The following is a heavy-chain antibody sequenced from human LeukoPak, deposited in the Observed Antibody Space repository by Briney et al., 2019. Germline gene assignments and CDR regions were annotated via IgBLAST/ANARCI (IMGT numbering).Heavy chain of an antibody. CDR3: ASRAKLYSGSGSPGDAFEI. CDR2: IYYTGST. D-gene: IGHD3-10*01. Sequence: PSETLSLTCLVSGVSITTNYWSWFRQPPGKGLEWIGCIYYTGSTNYNPSLKSRVTISVDTSKNQFSLKLSSVTAADTAVYFCASRAKLYSGSGSPGDAFEIWGQGTMVTVSS. V-gene: IGHV4-59*01. J-gene: IGHJ3*02. CDR1: GVSITTNY.